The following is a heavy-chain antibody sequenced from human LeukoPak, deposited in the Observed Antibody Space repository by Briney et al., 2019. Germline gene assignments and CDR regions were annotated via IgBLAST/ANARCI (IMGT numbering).Heavy chain of an antibody. CDR1: GCSISSYY. J-gene: IGHJ4*02. CDR3: ARAIAVAGLASAGLNFDY. Sequence: KTSETLSLTCTVSGCSISSYYWSWIRQPPGKGLEWIGYIYYSVSTNYNPSLKSRVTISVDTSKNQFSLKLSSVTAADTAVYYCARAIAVAGLASAGLNFDYWGQGTLVTVSS. CDR2: IYYSVST. V-gene: IGHV4-59*01. D-gene: IGHD6-19*01.